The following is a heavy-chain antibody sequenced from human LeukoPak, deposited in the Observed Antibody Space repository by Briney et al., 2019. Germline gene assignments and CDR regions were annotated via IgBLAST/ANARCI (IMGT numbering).Heavy chain of an antibody. CDR3: ARAPSSYDSSDYYSPPPLDY. CDR2: IDWDDDK. V-gene: IGHV2-70*11. D-gene: IGHD3-22*01. J-gene: IGHJ4*02. CDR1: GFSLSTFGMC. Sequence: SGPTLVKPTQTLTLTCTFSGFSLSTFGMCVTWIRQPPGKALEWLARIDWDDDKYYSTSLKTRLTISKDTSKNQVVLIMTNMDPVDTATYYCARAPSSYDSSDYYSPPPLDYWGQGTLVTVSS.